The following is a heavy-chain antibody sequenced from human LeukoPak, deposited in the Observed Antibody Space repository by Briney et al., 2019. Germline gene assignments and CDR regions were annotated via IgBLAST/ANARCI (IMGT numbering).Heavy chain of an antibody. CDR2: IKQDGSEK. V-gene: IGHV3-7*05. CDR1: GFTFSNAW. D-gene: IGHD1-26*01. Sequence: GGSLRLSCAASGFTFSNAWMSWARQAPGKGLGWVANIKQDGSEKYYVDPVKGRFTISRDNANDSLYLQMNSLRAEDTAVYYCARGTREPVWGQGTTVTVSS. CDR3: ARGTREPV. J-gene: IGHJ6*02.